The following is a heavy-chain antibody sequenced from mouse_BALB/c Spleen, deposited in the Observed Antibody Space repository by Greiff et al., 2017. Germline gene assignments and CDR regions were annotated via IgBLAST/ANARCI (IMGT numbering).Heavy chain of an antibody. D-gene: IGHD2-4*01. CDR2: IRNKANGYTT. V-gene: IGHV7-3*02. CDR1: GFTFTDYY. CDR3: ARDYDYSYFDY. J-gene: IGHJ2*01. Sequence: EVQLVESGGGLVQPGGSLRLTCATSGFTFTDYYMSWVRQPPGKALEWLGFIRNKANGYTTEYSASVKGRFTISRDNSQSILYLQMNTLRAEDSATYYCARDYDYSYFDYWGQGTTLTVSS.